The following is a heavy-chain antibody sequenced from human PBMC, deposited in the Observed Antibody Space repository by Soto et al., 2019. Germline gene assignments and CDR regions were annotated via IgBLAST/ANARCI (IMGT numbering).Heavy chain of an antibody. D-gene: IGHD2-21*01. CDR2: VHYDQTT. Sequence: QLQLQESGPGLVKPAETLFLSCTVSGGSVGNSNYYWGWIRQSPGKGLEWIGNVHYDQTTYYTPSLGGRLTISIDPLNNNFSLKLTSVIASDTAVYYCARHRRRFGEADYWGQGTLVTVSS. CDR1: GGSVGNSNYY. CDR3: ARHRRRFGEADY. J-gene: IGHJ4*02. V-gene: IGHV4-39*01.